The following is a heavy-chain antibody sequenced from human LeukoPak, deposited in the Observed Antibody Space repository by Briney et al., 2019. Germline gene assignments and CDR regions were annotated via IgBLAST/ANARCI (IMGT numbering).Heavy chain of an antibody. CDR1: GYTFTGYY. J-gene: IGHJ6*03. Sequence: ASVKVSCKASGYTFTGYYMHWVRQAPGQGLEWMGWINPNSGGTNYAQKFQGRVTITRDTSISTAYMELSRLRSDDTAVYYCARDSLPSSSWYYYYYYMDVWGKGTTVTVS. V-gene: IGHV1-2*02. CDR3: ARDSLPSSSWYYYYYYMDV. D-gene: IGHD6-13*01. CDR2: INPNSGGT.